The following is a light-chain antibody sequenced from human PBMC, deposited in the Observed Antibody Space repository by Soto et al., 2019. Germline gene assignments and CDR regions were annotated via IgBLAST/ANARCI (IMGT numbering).Light chain of an antibody. V-gene: IGLV2-23*01. CDR3: CSYATSSFV. CDR2: GNT. CDR1: SIDVGGYNL. Sequence: QAALTQPASVSVSPGQSITISCTGTSIDVGGYNLVSWYQQHPGKAPKLIIFGNTERPSGVSHRFSGSKSGNTASLTISGVQVEDEADYHCCSYATSSFVFGTGTKVTVL. J-gene: IGLJ1*01.